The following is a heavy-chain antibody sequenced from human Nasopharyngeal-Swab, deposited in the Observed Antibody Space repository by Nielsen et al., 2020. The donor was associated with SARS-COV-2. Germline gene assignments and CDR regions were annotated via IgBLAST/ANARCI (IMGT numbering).Heavy chain of an antibody. CDR3: ARAITYYYDGSGSPSYGLDV. V-gene: IGHV1-69*01. CDR2: LIPVFGTT. D-gene: IGHD3-22*01. J-gene: IGHJ6*02. Sequence: WSRNAPGQGLEGVGGLIPVFGTTHYSQKFQDRLRVTADASTDTAYMELSSLGSDDTAVYYCARAITYYYDGSGSPSYGLDVWGQGTTVTVSS.